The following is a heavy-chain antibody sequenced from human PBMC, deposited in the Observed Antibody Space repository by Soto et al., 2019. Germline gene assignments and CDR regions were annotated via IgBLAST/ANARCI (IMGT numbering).Heavy chain of an antibody. CDR3: ARGPPFMVRGVIFDY. D-gene: IGHD3-10*01. Sequence: GGSLRLSCAASGFTFSSYSMNWVRQAPGKGLEWVSYISSSSSTIYYADSVKGRFTISRDNAKNSLYLQMNSLRDEDTAVYYCARGPPFMVRGVIFDYWGQGTLVTVSS. CDR2: ISSSSSTI. J-gene: IGHJ4*02. CDR1: GFTFSSYS. V-gene: IGHV3-48*02.